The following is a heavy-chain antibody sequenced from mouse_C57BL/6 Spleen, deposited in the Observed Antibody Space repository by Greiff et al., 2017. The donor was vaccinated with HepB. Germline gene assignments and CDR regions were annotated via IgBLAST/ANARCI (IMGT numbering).Heavy chain of an antibody. CDR3: ARDYDGYYERFAY. CDR1: GYTFTDYN. V-gene: IGHV1-22*01. J-gene: IGHJ3*01. D-gene: IGHD2-3*01. Sequence: VQLQQSGPELVKPGASVKMSCKASGYTFTDYNMHWVKQSHGKSLEWIGYINPNNGGTSYNQKFKGKATLTVNKSSSTAYMELRSLTSEDSAVYYCARDYDGYYERFAYWGQGTLVTVSA. CDR2: INPNNGGT.